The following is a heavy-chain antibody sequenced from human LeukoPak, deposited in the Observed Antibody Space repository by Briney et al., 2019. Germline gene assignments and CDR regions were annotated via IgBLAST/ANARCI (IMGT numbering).Heavy chain of an antibody. CDR3: AREKWELRSWYFDL. D-gene: IGHD1-26*01. Sequence: GGSLRLSCAASGFTFSSYWMHWVRQAPGKGLVWVSRINSDGGSTTYADSVKGRFTISRDNVKNTVYLQMNSLRAEDMAVYYCAREKWELRSWYFDLWGRGTLVTVSS. CDR1: GFTFSSYW. J-gene: IGHJ2*01. V-gene: IGHV3-74*01. CDR2: INSDGGST.